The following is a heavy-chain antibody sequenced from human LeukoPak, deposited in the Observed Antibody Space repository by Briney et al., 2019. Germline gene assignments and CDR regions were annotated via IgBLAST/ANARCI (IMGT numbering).Heavy chain of an antibody. Sequence: PGGSLRLSCAASGFTFSSYSMNWVRQAPGKGLEWVSSISSSSSYIYYADSVRGRFTISRDNAKNSLFLQMNSLRVEDTAIYYCVRDGRGYCGSTSCRPFDSWGRGTLVTVSS. CDR3: VRDGRGYCGSTSCRPFDS. D-gene: IGHD2-2*01. CDR1: GFTFSSYS. CDR2: ISSSSSYI. J-gene: IGHJ4*02. V-gene: IGHV3-21*06.